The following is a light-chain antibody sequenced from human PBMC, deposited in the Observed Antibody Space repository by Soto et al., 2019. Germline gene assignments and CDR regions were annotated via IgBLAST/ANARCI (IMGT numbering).Light chain of an antibody. CDR2: AAS. CDR3: LQDYNYPFT. V-gene: IGKV1-6*01. CDR1: QGIRND. J-gene: IGKJ4*01. Sequence: AIKMSQSPSSLSASVGDRVTITCRASQGIRNDLGWYQQKPGKAPKLLIYAASSLQSGFPSRFSGSGSGTDFTLTISSLQPEDFATYYCLQDYNYPFTFGGGTRVDIK.